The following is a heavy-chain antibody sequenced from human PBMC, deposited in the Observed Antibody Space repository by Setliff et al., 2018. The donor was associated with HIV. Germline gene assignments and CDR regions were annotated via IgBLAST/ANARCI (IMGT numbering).Heavy chain of an antibody. D-gene: IGHD4-4*01. CDR1: GYTFINYD. Sequence: ASVKVSCKASGYTFINYDIYWVRQTTGQGLEWMGWMNPDSGNTGYAQKFQGRVTMTRDTSTSTVYMELSSLRSEDTAVYYCARDAFDYTAYYYSYMDVWGKGTTVTVSS. J-gene: IGHJ6*03. CDR3: ARDAFDYTAYYYSYMDV. CDR2: MNPDSGNT. V-gene: IGHV1-8*02.